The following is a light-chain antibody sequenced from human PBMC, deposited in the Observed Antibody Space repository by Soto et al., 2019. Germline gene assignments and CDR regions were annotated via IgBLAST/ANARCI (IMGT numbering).Light chain of an antibody. Sequence: QSALTQPASVSGSPGQSITISCTGTSSDVGGYNYVSWYQQHPGKAPELMIYDVSNRPSGVSNRFSGSKSGNTASLTISGLQAEDEADYYCSSYTGFGGGTKLTVL. J-gene: IGLJ2*01. CDR3: SSYTG. CDR1: SSDVGGYNY. CDR2: DVS. V-gene: IGLV2-14*01.